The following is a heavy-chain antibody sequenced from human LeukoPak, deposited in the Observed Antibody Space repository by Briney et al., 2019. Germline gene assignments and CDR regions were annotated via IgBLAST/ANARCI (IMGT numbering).Heavy chain of an antibody. CDR3: AREGVTGTGLDY. V-gene: IGHV1-46*01. CDR1: GYTFSIYN. CDR2: INPSGGT. Sequence: ASVKVSCKASGYTFSIYNMHWVRQSPGQGPEWMGIINPSGGTSYAQKLQGRITMTRDTSTSTLYMELSSLRSEDTAVYYCAREGVTGTGLDYWGQGTLVTVSS. D-gene: IGHD1-7*01. J-gene: IGHJ4*02.